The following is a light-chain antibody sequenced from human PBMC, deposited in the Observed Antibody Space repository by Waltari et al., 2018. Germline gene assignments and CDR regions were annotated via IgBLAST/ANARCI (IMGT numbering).Light chain of an antibody. CDR3: QHYGSSPLYT. V-gene: IGKV3-20*01. J-gene: IGKJ2*01. CDR1: QSVSRSY. CDR2: GAS. Sequence: EIVLTQSPGTLSLSPGERATLSCRASQSVSRSYLAWYQQKPGQAPRLLIYGASSGSGTAFTLTISRLGPEDFAVYYCQHYGSSPLYTFGQGTKLESK.